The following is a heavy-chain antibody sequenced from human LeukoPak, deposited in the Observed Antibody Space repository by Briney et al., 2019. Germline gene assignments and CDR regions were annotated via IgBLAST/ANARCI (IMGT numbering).Heavy chain of an antibody. CDR1: GLTFSSYA. D-gene: IGHD4-17*01. CDR3: ARDYGDYGRDAFDI. Sequence: PGGSLRLSCAASGLTFSSYAMSWVRQAPGKGLEWVSVIYSGGSTYYADSVKGRFTISRHNSKNTLYLQMNSLRAEDTAVYYCARDYGDYGRDAFDIWGQGTMVTVSS. V-gene: IGHV3-53*04. CDR2: IYSGGST. J-gene: IGHJ3*02.